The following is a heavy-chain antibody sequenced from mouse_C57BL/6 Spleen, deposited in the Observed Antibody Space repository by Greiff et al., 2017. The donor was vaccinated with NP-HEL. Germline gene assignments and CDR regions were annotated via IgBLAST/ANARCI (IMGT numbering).Heavy chain of an antibody. J-gene: IGHJ2*01. D-gene: IGHD1-1*01. CDR3: ARHDDTTVVAGGYFDY. CDR1: GYTFTEYT. CDR2: FYPGSGSI. V-gene: IGHV1-62-2*01. Sequence: QVQLQQSGAELVKPGASVKLSCKASGYTFTEYTIHWVKQRSGQGLEWIGWFYPGSGSIKYNEKFKDKATLTADKSSSTGYMELSRLTSEDSAVYFCARHDDTTVVAGGYFDYWGQGTTLTVSS.